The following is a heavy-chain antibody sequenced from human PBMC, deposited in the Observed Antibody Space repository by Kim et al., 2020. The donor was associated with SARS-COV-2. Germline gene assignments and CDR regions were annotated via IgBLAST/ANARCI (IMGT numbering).Heavy chain of an antibody. CDR3: ARDKVVVPAAILHYYYYGMDV. Sequence: ASVKVSCKASGYTFTSYGISWVRQAPGQGLEWMGWISAYNGNTNYAQKLQGRVTMTTDTSTSTAYMELRSLRSDDTAVYYCARDKVVVPAAILHYYYYGMDVWGQGTTVTVSS. J-gene: IGHJ6*02. D-gene: IGHD2-2*01. CDR1: GYTFTSYG. V-gene: IGHV1-18*04. CDR2: ISAYNGNT.